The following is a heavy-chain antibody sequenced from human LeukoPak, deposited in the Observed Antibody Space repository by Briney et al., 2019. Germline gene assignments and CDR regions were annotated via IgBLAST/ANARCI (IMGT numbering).Heavy chain of an antibody. J-gene: IGHJ6*02. CDR2: ISPYNGNT. CDR3: ARVWVSAWPLHKYYYGMDV. V-gene: IGHV1-18*04. Sequence: GASVKVSCKASGYNFISSGVTWLRQAPGQGLEWMGCISPYNGNTNFAQKLHGRVSITTDTPTSTTYMELRSLTSDDTAVYYCARVWVSAWPLHKYYYGMDVWGQGTTVAVSS. D-gene: IGHD6-19*01. CDR1: GYNFISSG.